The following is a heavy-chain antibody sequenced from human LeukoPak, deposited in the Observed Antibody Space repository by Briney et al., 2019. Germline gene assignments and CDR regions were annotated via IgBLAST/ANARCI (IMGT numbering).Heavy chain of an antibody. CDR3: ARDNPFGGY. J-gene: IGHJ4*02. D-gene: IGHD3-16*01. V-gene: IGHV3-7*03. CDR1: GFTFSTFW. CDR2: IRQDGGEK. Sequence: GGSLRLSCAASGFTFSTFWMSWVRQAPGKGLEWVANIRQDGGEKSYVDSVKGRFTISRDNAKNSLYLQMNSLRAEDTALYYCARDNPFGGYWGQGTLVTVSS.